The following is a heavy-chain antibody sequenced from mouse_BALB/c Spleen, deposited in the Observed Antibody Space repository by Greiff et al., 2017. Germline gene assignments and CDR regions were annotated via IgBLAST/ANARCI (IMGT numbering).Heavy chain of an antibody. CDR3: ARLDYEDAMDY. J-gene: IGHJ4*01. V-gene: IGHV3-2*02. D-gene: IGHD2-4*01. Sequence: VQLKESGPGLVKPSQSLSLTCTVTGYSITSDYAWNWIRQFPGNKLEWMGYISYSGSTSYNPSLKSRISITRDTSKNQFFLQLNSVTTEDTATYYCARLDYEDAMDYWGQGTSVTVSS. CDR1: GYSITSDYA. CDR2: ISYSGST.